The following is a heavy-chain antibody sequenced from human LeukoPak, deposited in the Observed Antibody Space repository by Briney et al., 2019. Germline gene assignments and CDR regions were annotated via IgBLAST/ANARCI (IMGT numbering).Heavy chain of an antibody. D-gene: IGHD5-18*01. CDR2: IYYSGST. V-gene: IGHV4-39*01. CDR3: ARPAYSYGPAFDY. CDR1: GDSISSSSYY. Sequence: KPSETLSLTCTVSGDSISSSSYYWGWIRQPPGRGLEWIGTIYYSGSTYYNPSLKSRVTISVDTSKNQFSLNLSSVTAADTAVYYCARPAYSYGPAFDYWGQGTLVTVSS. J-gene: IGHJ4*02.